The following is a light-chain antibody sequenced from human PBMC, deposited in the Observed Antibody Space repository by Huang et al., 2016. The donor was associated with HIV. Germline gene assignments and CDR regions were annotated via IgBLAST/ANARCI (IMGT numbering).Light chain of an antibody. V-gene: IGKV3-15*01. CDR2: GSS. CDR3: HQYNNWLLS. J-gene: IGKJ4*01. Sequence: EIVMTQSPATLSVSPGQRVTLSCRANRSVSTNLAWYQQRHGQAPRLLIYGSSTRAPGIPARFSGSRSGTDFSLTISSLQSEDCALYYGHQYNNWLLSFGGGTRV. CDR1: RSVSTN.